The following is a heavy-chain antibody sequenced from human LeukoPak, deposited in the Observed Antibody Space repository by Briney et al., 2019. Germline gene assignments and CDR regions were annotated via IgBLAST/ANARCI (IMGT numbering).Heavy chain of an antibody. V-gene: IGHV1-2*02. CDR2: INPNSGGT. CDR3: ARGGGGMATSPVLDY. CDR1: GYTFTGYY. Sequence: GASVKVSCKASGYTFTGYYMHWVRQAPGQGLEWMGWINPNSGGTNYAQKFQGRVTMTRDTSISTAYMELSRLRSDDTAVYYCARGGGGMATSPVLDYWGQGTLVTVSS. D-gene: IGHD5-24*01. J-gene: IGHJ4*02.